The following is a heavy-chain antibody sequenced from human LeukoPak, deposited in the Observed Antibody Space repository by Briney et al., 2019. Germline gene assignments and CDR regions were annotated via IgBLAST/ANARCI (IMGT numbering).Heavy chain of an antibody. CDR2: MNQFGTEI. Sequence: SGGSLRLSCAASKFTFSDYYMTWVRQAPGKGPEWVAYMNQFGTEIKYLDSVKGRFTTSRDNAKNSLYLWMTSLTADDTAVYYCARGTYYYEFWGQGTLVIVSS. CDR1: KFTFSDYY. CDR3: ARGTYYYEF. V-gene: IGHV3-7*04. D-gene: IGHD3/OR15-3a*01. J-gene: IGHJ4*02.